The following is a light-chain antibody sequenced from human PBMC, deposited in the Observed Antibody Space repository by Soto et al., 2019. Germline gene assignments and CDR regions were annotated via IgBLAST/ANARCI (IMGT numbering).Light chain of an antibody. J-gene: IGLJ2*01. V-gene: IGLV2-14*01. CDR1: SSDVGAYTY. Sequence: QSALTQPASVSGSPEQSITISCTGTSSDVGAYTYVSWYQQHPGKAPKLMIFEVSDRPSGVSNRFSGSKSGNTASLIISGLQAEDEADYYCSSYTTSNTLVFGGGTKLTVL. CDR3: SSYTTSNTLV. CDR2: EVS.